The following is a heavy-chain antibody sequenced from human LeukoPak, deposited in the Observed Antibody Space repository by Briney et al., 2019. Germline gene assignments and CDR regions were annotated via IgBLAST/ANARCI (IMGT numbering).Heavy chain of an antibody. CDR3: VRGPHIAATSY. Sequence: GGSLRLSCVASGFIFNNYRMTWVRQAPGKGLEWVANIKQDGSEKQYVDSVKGRFAISKDNAKKSLYLQINTLRAEDTAVYYCVRGPHIAATSYWGQGTLVTVSS. V-gene: IGHV3-7*03. D-gene: IGHD6-25*01. CDR1: GFIFNNYR. J-gene: IGHJ4*02. CDR2: IKQDGSEK.